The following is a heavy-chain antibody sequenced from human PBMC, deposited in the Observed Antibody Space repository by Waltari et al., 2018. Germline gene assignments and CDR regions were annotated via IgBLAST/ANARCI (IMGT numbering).Heavy chain of an antibody. J-gene: IGHJ4*02. V-gene: IGHV3-33*01. Sequence: QVHLVESGGGVVQPGRSLRLSCAASGFTFSSYGMHWVRQAPGKGLEWVAVIWYDGNNKYYTDSVKGRFTISRDNSKNTLYLQMNSLRAEDTAVYYCARERWSGLPPYYWGQGTLVTVSS. CDR2: IWYDGNNK. CDR3: ARERWSGLPPYY. D-gene: IGHD5-18*01. CDR1: GFTFSSYG.